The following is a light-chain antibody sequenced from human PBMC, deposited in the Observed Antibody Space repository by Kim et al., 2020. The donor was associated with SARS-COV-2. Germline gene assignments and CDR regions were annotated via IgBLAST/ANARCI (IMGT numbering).Light chain of an antibody. J-gene: IGKJ2*03. Sequence: VSQGERATPPCKSSQRVSSTLAWYQQKPGQAPRLLIYGASTRATGIPARFSGSGSGTEFTLTISSLQSEDFAVYYCQQYNNWPPNSFGQGTKLEI. CDR1: QRVSST. V-gene: IGKV3-15*01. CDR2: GAS. CDR3: QQYNNWPPNS.